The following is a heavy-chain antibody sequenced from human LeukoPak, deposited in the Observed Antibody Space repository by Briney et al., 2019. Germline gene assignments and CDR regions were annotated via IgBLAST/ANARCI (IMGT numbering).Heavy chain of an antibody. CDR1: GYSLSSGSY. Sequence: PSGTLSLTCTVSGYSLSSGSYWGWTRQPPGRGREGIGSIYFSGSTYYNPSLKSRVTISVDTSKNQFSLKLRSVTATDTAVYYCARADQRLLTSGWTYFSDYGGEGTLVTVPS. CDR2: IYFSGST. CDR3: ARADQRLLTSGWTYFSDY. D-gene: IGHD6-19*01. J-gene: IGHJ4*02. V-gene: IGHV4-38-2*02.